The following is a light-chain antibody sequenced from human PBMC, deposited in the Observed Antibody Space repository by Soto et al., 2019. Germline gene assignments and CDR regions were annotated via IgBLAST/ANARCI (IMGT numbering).Light chain of an antibody. J-gene: IGKJ2*01. CDR3: QQYNSWPPYT. Sequence: EIVMTQSPATLSVSLGERATLSCRASQSVSSNLAWYQQKPGQAPRLLIYGASTRATGIPARFSGSGSGTEFTLTISSLQAEDFAVYYCQQYNSWPPYTFCQGTKLEIK. CDR2: GAS. CDR1: QSVSSN. V-gene: IGKV3-15*01.